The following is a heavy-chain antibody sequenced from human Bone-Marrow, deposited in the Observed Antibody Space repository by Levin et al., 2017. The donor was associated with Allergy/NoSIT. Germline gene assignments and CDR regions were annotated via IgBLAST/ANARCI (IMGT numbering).Heavy chain of an antibody. D-gene: IGHD4-17*01. CDR3: ASQDHYADPAGGLDV. CDR1: GGTFNKYA. V-gene: IGHV1-69*13. Sequence: GASVKVSCKASGGTFNKYAISWVRQAPGQGLEWMGGIIPLFGTVKYTQKFQGTVTITADESASIVYMELSSLRSEDTAVYYCASQDHYADPAGGLDVWGQGTRVIVSS. J-gene: IGHJ6*02. CDR2: IIPLFGTV.